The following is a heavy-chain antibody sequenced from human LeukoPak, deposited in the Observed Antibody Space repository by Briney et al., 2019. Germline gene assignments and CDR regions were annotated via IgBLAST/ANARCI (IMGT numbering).Heavy chain of an antibody. J-gene: IGHJ3*01. CDR3: ATLGQSWGNAFDF. CDR2: IYYSGST. Sequence: SETLSLTCTVSGGSVSSRNPYWGWIRQSPGKGLEWIGNIYYSGSTYYNTSLTSRVTISVDTSKNQISLKLTSVTAADTAVYYCATLGQSWGNAFDFWGQGTMVTVSS. V-gene: IGHV4-39*01. D-gene: IGHD7-27*01. CDR1: GGSVSSRNPY.